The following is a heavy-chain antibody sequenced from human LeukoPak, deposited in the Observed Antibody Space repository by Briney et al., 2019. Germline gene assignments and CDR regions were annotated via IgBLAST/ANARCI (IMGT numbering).Heavy chain of an antibody. D-gene: IGHD6-6*01. V-gene: IGHV4-30-4*08. CDR3: ARGQLAARIFDY. CDR2: IYYSGST. CDR1: GGSISSGDYY. J-gene: IGHJ4*02. Sequence: SQTLSLTCTVSGGSISSGDYYWSWIRQPPGKGLEWIGYIYYSGSTYYNPSLKSRVTISVDTSKSQFSLKLSSVTAADTAVYYCARGQLAARIFDYWGQGTLVTVSS.